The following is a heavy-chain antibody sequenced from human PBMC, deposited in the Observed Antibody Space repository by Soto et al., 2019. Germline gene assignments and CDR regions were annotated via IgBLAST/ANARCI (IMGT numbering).Heavy chain of an antibody. Sequence: SETLSLTCTVSGGSIGGYYWSWIRQPPGKGLEWIGCIYYSGSTNYNPSLKSRVTISVDTSKNQFSLKLSSVTAADTAVYYCARGGGVLRYFDWLSRSYYYGMDVWGQGTTVTVSS. CDR1: GGSIGGYY. D-gene: IGHD3-9*01. CDR2: IYYSGST. J-gene: IGHJ6*02. V-gene: IGHV4-59*01. CDR3: ARGGGVLRYFDWLSRSYYYGMDV.